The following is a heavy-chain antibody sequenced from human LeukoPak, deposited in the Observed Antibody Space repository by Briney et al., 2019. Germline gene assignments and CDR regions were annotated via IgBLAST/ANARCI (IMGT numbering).Heavy chain of an antibody. Sequence: VASVKVSCKASGYTFTSYAMNWVRQAPGQGLEWMGWINTNTGNPTYAQGFTGRFVFSLDTSVSTAYLQISSLKAEDTAVYYCARYYYDSSGYSSAGLRYYYYYMDVWGKGTTVTVSS. CDR2: INTNTGNP. CDR3: ARYYYDSSGYSSAGLRYYYYYMDV. CDR1: GYTFTSYA. J-gene: IGHJ6*03. V-gene: IGHV7-4-1*02. D-gene: IGHD3-22*01.